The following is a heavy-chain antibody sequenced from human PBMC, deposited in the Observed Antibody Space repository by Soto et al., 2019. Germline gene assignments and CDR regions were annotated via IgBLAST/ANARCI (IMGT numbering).Heavy chain of an antibody. CDR1: GYTFTGYY. Sequence: GASVKVSCKASGYTFTGYYMHWVRQAPGQGLEWMGWINPNSGGTNYAQKFQGRVAMTRDTSISTAYMELSRLRSDDTAVYYCARLYDSSGYWTFRGYYYYGMDVWGQGTTVTVSS. J-gene: IGHJ6*02. CDR2: INPNSGGT. CDR3: ARLYDSSGYWTFRGYYYYGMDV. D-gene: IGHD3-22*01. V-gene: IGHV1-2*02.